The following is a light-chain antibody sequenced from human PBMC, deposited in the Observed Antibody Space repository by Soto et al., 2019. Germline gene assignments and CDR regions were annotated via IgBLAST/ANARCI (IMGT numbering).Light chain of an antibody. J-gene: IGKJ1*01. CDR3: QQYNSYWT. Sequence: HITHSPSTLSASVEDRVTITCRASQSITRWLAWYQQKPGKAPKLLIYDASNLQSGVPSRFSGSGSGTEFTLTISSLQPDDFAAYYCQQYNSYWTFGQGTKVDIK. CDR2: DAS. V-gene: IGKV1-5*01. CDR1: QSITRW.